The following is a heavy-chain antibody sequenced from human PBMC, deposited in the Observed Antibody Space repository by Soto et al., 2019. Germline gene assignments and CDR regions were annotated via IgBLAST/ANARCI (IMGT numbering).Heavy chain of an antibody. D-gene: IGHD3-22*01. CDR1: GGSISSGGYY. CDR3: ARQGFYDSSGYIGPDY. Sequence: QVQLQESGPGLVKPSQTLSLTCTVSGGSISSGGYYWSWIRQHPGKGLEWIGYIYYSGSTYYNPSLKSLVTISXXTXKXXSSLKLSSVTAADTAVYYCARQGFYDSSGYIGPDYWGQGTLVTVSS. J-gene: IGHJ4*02. CDR2: IYYSGST. V-gene: IGHV4-31*01.